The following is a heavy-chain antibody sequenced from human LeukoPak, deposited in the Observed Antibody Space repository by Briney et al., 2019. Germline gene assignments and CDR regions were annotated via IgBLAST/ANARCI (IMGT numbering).Heavy chain of an antibody. CDR1: GASISNYY. J-gene: IGHJ4*02. CDR3: VRAEGGGYARY. CDR2: MYNSGST. V-gene: IGHV4-4*07. Sequence: SETLSLTCTVSGASISNYYWSWIRQPAGKGLEWIGRMYNSGSTIYIPSLQSRVTMSLDTSSNHFSLNLISVTAADTAVYYCVRAEGGGYARYWGQGTLVTVSS. D-gene: IGHD5-12*01.